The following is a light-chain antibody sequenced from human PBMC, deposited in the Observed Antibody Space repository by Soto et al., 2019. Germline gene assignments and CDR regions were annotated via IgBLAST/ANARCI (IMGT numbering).Light chain of an antibody. CDR2: GAS. CDR1: QSLSSSY. Sequence: EIVLTHSPGTLSLSPGKIATLSCRAIQSLSSSYLAWYQQRPGQAPRLLIYGASSRATGIPDRFSGSGSGTAFTLTISRLEPEDFAVYYCQKYGSSSWKFGQGIRLEIK. V-gene: IGKV3-20*01. CDR3: QKYGSSSWK. J-gene: IGKJ5*01.